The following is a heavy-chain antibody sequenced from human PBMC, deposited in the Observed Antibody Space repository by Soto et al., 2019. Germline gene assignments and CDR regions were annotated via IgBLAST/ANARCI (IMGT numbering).Heavy chain of an antibody. CDR1: YG. CDR3: ATSYDAGFDP. CDR2: IKPDNGDT. D-gene: IGHD5-12*01. Sequence: YGISWIRHAPGQGLEGMGWIKPDNGDTNYAQKFQGRVTMTTDTSSNTAYMELRSLRSDDTAVYYCATSYDAGFDPWGQGTLVSVSS. J-gene: IGHJ5*02. V-gene: IGHV1-18*04.